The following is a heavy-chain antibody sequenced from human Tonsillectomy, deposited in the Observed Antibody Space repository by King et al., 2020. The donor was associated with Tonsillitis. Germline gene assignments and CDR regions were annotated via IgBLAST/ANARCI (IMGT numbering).Heavy chain of an antibody. J-gene: IGHJ4*02. CDR2: ISGSSDDT. D-gene: IGHD5-18*01. V-gene: IGHV3-11*06. CDR1: GFTFSDYY. CDR3: ARDYHGVKGYGH. Sequence: VQLVESGGGLVWHGGSLRLSCAASGFTFSDYYINWVRQAPGKGLEWISYISGSSDDTNYADSVTGRFIIWRDNAKNTVYLHMNSLRAEDTAVYYCARDYHGVKGYGHWGQGTLVTVSS.